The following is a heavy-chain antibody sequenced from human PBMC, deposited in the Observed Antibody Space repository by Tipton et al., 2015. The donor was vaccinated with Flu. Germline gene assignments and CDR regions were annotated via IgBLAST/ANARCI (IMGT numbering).Heavy chain of an antibody. Sequence: TLSLTCTVSDDSISNYYWSWIRQPAGKGLEWIGRINSRGTTTYNPSLESRVTVSVDTSKNQFSLNLSLVNAADTAVYYCAREYEAAGGIRAFDIRGQGTTVTVSS. CDR2: INSRGTT. D-gene: IGHD6-13*01. V-gene: IGHV4-4*07. CDR3: AREYEAAGGIRAFDI. CDR1: DDSISNYY. J-gene: IGHJ3*02.